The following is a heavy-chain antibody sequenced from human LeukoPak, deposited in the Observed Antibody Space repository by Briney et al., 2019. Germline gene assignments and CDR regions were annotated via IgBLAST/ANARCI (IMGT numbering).Heavy chain of an antibody. CDR3: AKGGDIVVVVAAAYYYGMDV. CDR2: ISGSGGST. V-gene: IGHV3-23*01. D-gene: IGHD2-15*01. Sequence: GGSLRLSCAASGVTFSSYAMSWGRHAPGEGLEWGSAISGSGGSTYYADSVKGRFTISRDNSKNTLYLQMNSLRAEDTAVYYCAKGGDIVVVVAAAYYYGMDVWGQGTTVTVSS. J-gene: IGHJ6*02. CDR1: GVTFSSYA.